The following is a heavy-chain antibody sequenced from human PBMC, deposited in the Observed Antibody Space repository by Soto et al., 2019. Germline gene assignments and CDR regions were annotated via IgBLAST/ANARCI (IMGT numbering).Heavy chain of an antibody. CDR2: ISDDSSYI. D-gene: IGHD3-16*01. CDR1: AFMFSAYT. CDR3: ATPYYFNH. J-gene: IGHJ1*01. V-gene: IGHV3-21*06. Sequence: GRSLRLSCAASAFMFSAYTMNWVRQAPGKGLEWLSSISDDSSYIDYADSLRGRFTVSRDNARNSLYLQIDSLGVEDTAVYYCATPYYFNHWGPGTLVTVSS.